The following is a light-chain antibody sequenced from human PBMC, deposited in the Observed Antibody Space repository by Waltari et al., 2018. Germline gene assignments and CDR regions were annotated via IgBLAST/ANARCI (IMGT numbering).Light chain of an antibody. V-gene: IGKV2-28*01. CDR3: MQALETPWT. CDR2: LGS. J-gene: IGKJ1*01. CDR1: QSLLHSSGDNY. Sequence: DIVMTQSPLSLLVTPGEPASISCRSSQSLLHSSGDNYLDWYLQKPGQSPQLLIYLGSNRASGVPDRFSGSGSGTDFTLRITRVEAEDVGVYYCMQALETPWTFGPGTKVEIK.